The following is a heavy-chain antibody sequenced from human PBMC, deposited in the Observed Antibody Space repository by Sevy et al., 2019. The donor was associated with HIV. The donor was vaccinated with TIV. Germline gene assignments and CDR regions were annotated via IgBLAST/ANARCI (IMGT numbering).Heavy chain of an antibody. CDR1: GFTSSDYS. V-gene: IGHV3-30*14. CDR2: ISYDGRNYK. J-gene: IGHJ4*02. Sequence: GGSLRLSCAASGFTSSDYSMHWVRQAPGKGLEWVAVISYDGRNYKYNVDSVKGRFTISRDNSKNTLFLQMNSLRAEDSAIYYCARDRGEILHSAFDYWGQGTLVTVSS. CDR3: ARDRGEILHSAFDY. D-gene: IGHD3-16*01.